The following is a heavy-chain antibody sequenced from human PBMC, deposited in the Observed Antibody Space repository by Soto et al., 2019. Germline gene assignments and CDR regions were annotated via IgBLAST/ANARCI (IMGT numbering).Heavy chain of an antibody. CDR1: GGSISSSSHY. J-gene: IGHJ4*02. V-gene: IGHV4-39*01. CDR2: MHYSGDS. Sequence: SETLSLTCTVSGGSISSSSHYWDWIRQPPGKGLEWIGSMHYSGDSHYNPSLGSRVIISVDTSKHQFTLKLTSVTAADTAVYYCARIMGFTVTTYNRGYDLWGQGTLVTVSS. CDR3: ARIMGFTVTTYNRGYDL. D-gene: IGHD4-17*01.